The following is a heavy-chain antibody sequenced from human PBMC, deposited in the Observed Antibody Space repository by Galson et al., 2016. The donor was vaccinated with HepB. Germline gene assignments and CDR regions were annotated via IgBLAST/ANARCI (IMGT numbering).Heavy chain of an antibody. CDR3: ATENISIQAAPFFDS. D-gene: IGHD2/OR15-2a*01. V-gene: IGHV3-15*05. CDR1: GLTLKNGW. Sequence: SLRLSCAASGLTLKNGWMSWVRQAPGRGLEWIGRMKSQVDGGTTEYPADLEDRFIISRDDSQNTLHLQMNGLKTEDTAVYFCATENISIQAAPFFDSWGQGTPVIVTS. J-gene: IGHJ4*02. CDR2: MKSQVDGGTT.